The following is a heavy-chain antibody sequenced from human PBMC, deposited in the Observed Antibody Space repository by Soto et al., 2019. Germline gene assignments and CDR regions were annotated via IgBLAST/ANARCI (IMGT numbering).Heavy chain of an antibody. CDR1: GGSISSYY. J-gene: IGHJ4*02. Sequence: SETLSLTCTVSGGSISSYYWSWIRQPAGKGLEWIGRIYTGGSTNYSPSLKSRVTMSVDTSKNQFSLRLTSVTATDTAVYYCARASVGPPGGGSWTMPFDIWGRGTLVTVSS. D-gene: IGHD2-15*01. CDR3: ARASVGPPGGGSWTMPFDI. CDR2: IYTGGST. V-gene: IGHV4-4*07.